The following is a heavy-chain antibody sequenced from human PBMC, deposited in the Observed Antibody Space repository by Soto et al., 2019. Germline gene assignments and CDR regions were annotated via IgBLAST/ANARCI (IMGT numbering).Heavy chain of an antibody. D-gene: IGHD3-3*01. V-gene: IGHV5-51*01. J-gene: IGHJ6*03. CDR3: ASFLIPDSYYYYMDV. CDR2: IYPGDSDT. CDR1: GYSFTSYW. Sequence: PGQSLKISCKGSGYSFTSYWIGWVRQMPGKGLEWMGIIYPGDSDTRYSPSFQGQVTISADKSISTAYLQWSSLKASDTAMYYCASFLIPDSYYYYMDVCGKLYTVTVS.